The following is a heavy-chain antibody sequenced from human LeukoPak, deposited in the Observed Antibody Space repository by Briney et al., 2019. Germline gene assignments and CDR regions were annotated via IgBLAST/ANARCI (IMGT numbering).Heavy chain of an antibody. V-gene: IGHV1-3*01. Sequence: ASVKVSCKASGYTFTSYAMHWVRQAPGQRLEWMGWINAGNGNTKYSQKFQGRVTITRDTSASTAYMELSSLRSEDTAVYYCARYCSGGSCNEYDAFDIWGQGTMVTVSS. CDR2: INAGNGNT. D-gene: IGHD2-15*01. CDR3: ARYCSGGSCNEYDAFDI. CDR1: GYTFTSYA. J-gene: IGHJ3*02.